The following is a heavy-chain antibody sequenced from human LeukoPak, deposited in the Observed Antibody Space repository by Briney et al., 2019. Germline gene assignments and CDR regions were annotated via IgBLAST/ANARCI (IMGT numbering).Heavy chain of an antibody. J-gene: IGHJ5*02. V-gene: IGHV3-21*01. CDR3: PRVVVWGVAVS. CDR2: IISSSSYI. Sequence: GSLILSFATSGFTFSSYSIDTVRQAPGKGLGWVSSIISSSSYIYYAATVEGRFTVSRDNAKHPLYLQLNSLRAEDPPVYYCPRVVVWGVAVSWGPGTLVTVSP. CDR1: GFTFSSYS. D-gene: IGHD3-10*01.